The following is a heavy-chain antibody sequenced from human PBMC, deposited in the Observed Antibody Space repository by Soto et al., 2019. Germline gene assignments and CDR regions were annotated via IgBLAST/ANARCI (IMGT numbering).Heavy chain of an antibody. CDR1: GFTFSSYG. CDR2: ISYDGSNK. Sequence: QVQLVESGRGVVQPGRSLRLSCEASGFTFSSYGMHWVRQAPGKGLEWVAVISYDGSNKYYADSVKGPFTISRDNSKNTLYLQMNSLRAEDTAVYYCAKGVVPIQGYWGQGTLVTVSS. V-gene: IGHV3-30*18. D-gene: IGHD3-22*01. CDR3: AKGVVPIQGY. J-gene: IGHJ4*02.